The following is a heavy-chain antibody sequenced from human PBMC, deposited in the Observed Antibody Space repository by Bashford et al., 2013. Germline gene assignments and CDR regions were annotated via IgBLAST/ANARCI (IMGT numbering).Heavy chain of an antibody. V-gene: IGHV3-23*01. J-gene: IGHJ4*02. D-gene: IGHD4-11*01. Sequence: VRQAPGKGLEWVSAISGSGGSTYYADSVKGRFTISRDNSKNTLYLQMNSLRAEDTAVYYCAKDSSYSNDYWGQGTLVTVSS. CDR2: ISGSGGST. CDR3: AKDSSYSNDY.